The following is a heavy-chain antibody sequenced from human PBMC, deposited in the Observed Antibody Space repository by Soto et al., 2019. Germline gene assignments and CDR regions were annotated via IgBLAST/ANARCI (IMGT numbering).Heavy chain of an antibody. Sequence: ASVKVSCKSSGGTFSSHSINWVRQAPGQGLEWMGGIIPIFGPANFAKKFKGRVTITADESTTTAYMELSSLTSEDTAVYYCATGSFTSTGGRIGYHYNAMDGWGQGTTVTVSS. D-gene: IGHD1-1*01. CDR1: GGTFSSHS. V-gene: IGHV1-69*13. CDR2: IIPIFGPA. J-gene: IGHJ6*02. CDR3: ATGSFTSTGGRIGYHYNAMDG.